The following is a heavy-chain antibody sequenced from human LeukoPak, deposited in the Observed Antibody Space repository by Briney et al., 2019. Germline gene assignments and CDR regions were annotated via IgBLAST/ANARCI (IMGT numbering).Heavy chain of an antibody. CDR3: ARRRGSSTGQFDY. Sequence: GESLKISCKGSGYSFTSYWIGWVRQMPGKGLGWVGIIYPNDSNTRYSPSFQGQVTISADKSISTAYLHWSSLKASDTAIYYCARRRGSSTGQFDYWGQGTLVTVSS. J-gene: IGHJ4*02. CDR2: IYPNDSNT. V-gene: IGHV5-51*01. D-gene: IGHD2-2*01. CDR1: GYSFTSYW.